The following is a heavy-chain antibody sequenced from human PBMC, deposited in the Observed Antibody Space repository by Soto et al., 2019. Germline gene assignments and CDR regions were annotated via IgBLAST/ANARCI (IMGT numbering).Heavy chain of an antibody. J-gene: IGHJ4*02. CDR3: AREYYYDSSGPALDY. CDR2: INPNSGGT. D-gene: IGHD3-22*01. CDR1: GYTFTGYY. Sequence: GASVKVSCKASGYTFTGYYMHWVRQAPGQGLEWMGWINPNSGGTNYAQKFQGWVTMTRDTSISTAYMELSRLRSDDTAVYYCAREYYYDSSGPALDYWGQGTLVTVS. V-gene: IGHV1-2*04.